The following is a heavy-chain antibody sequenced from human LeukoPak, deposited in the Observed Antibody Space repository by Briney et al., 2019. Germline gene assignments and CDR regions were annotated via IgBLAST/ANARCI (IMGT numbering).Heavy chain of an antibody. Sequence: SETLFLTCTVSGGSISSSSYYWGWIRQPPGKGLEWIGSIYYSGSTYYNPSLKSRVTISVDTSKNQFSLKLSSVTAADTAVYYCARVWSYYYYMDVWGKGTTVTVSS. CDR1: GGSISSSSYY. CDR2: IYYSGST. V-gene: IGHV4-39*07. J-gene: IGHJ6*03. CDR3: ARVWSYYYYMDV. D-gene: IGHD1-1*01.